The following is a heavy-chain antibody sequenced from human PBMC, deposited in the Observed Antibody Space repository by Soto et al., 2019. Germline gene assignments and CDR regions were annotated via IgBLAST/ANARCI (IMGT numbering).Heavy chain of an antibody. J-gene: IGHJ3*01. D-gene: IGHD2-21*02. CDR2: IIVASGRT. Sequence: ASVKVSCKTSGFTFTNSAVQWVRQARGQRLEWIGWIIVASGRTNYAREVQERVTISRDTSTATAYMELSGLRSEDTAVYYCVAELYSGGGCCSFDFWGQGTMVTVSS. CDR3: VAELYSGGGCCSFDF. CDR1: GFTFTNSA. V-gene: IGHV1-58*01.